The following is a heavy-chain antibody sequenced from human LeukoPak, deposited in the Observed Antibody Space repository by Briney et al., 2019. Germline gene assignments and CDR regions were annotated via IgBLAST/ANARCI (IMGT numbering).Heavy chain of an antibody. V-gene: IGHV4-4*02. D-gene: IGHD4-17*01. CDR1: GGSISSSNW. J-gene: IGHJ6*03. Sequence: SETLSLTCAVSGGSISSSNWWSWVRQPPGKGLEWIGEIYHSGSTNYNPSLKSRVTISVDKSKNQFSLKLSSVTAADTAVYYCARTVTTYYYYYMDVWGKGTTVTVSS. CDR3: ARTVTTYYYYYMDV. CDR2: IYHSGST.